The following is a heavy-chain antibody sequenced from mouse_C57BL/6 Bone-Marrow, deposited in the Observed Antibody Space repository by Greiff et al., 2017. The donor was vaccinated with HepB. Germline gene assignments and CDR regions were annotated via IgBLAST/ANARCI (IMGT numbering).Heavy chain of an antibody. D-gene: IGHD1-1*01. J-gene: IGHJ1*03. CDR3: ARDQSSYDYWYFDV. Sequence: VQLQQSGPGMVKPSQSLSLTCTVTGYSITSGYDWHWIRHFPGNKLEWMGYISYSGSTNYNPSLKSRISITHDTSKNHFFLKLNSVTTEDTATYYCARDQSSYDYWYFDVWGTGTTVTVSS. CDR1: GYSITSGYD. CDR2: ISYSGST. V-gene: IGHV3-1*01.